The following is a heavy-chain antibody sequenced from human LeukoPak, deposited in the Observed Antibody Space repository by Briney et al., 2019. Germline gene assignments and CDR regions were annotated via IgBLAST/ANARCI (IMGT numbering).Heavy chain of an antibody. D-gene: IGHD6-19*01. CDR3: ARADQWLAGFDY. Sequence: GGSLRLSCAASGFTFSSYWMHWVRQAPGKGLVWVSRINSDGSSTSYADSVKGRFTISRDNAKNTLYLQMNSLRAEDTAVYYCARADQWLAGFDYWGQGTLVTVSS. CDR2: INSDGSST. J-gene: IGHJ4*02. CDR1: GFTFSSYW. V-gene: IGHV3-74*01.